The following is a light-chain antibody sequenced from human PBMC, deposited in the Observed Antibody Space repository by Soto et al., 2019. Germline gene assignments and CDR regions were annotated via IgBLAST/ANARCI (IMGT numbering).Light chain of an antibody. CDR2: EVS. CDR1: SSDVGSYNL. CDR3: CSYAGSSTHYV. V-gene: IGLV2-23*02. J-gene: IGLJ1*01. Sequence: QSALTQPASVSGSPGQSITISCTGTSSDVGSYNLVSWYQQHPGKAPKLMIYEVSKRPSGVSNRFSGSKSGNTASLPISGLQAEYEADYYCCSYAGSSTHYVFGTGTKVTVL.